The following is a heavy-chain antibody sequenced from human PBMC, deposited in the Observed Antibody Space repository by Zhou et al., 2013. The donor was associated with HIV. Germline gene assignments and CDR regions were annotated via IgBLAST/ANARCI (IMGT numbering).Heavy chain of an antibody. J-gene: IGHJ4*02. D-gene: IGHD4-17*01. CDR1: GGTLSSYA. CDR3: AREGAMGDYGGNPFDY. V-gene: IGHV1-69*05. Sequence: QVQLVQSGAELKKPGSSVRVSCKASGGTLSSYAISWVRQAPGQGLEWMGGTIILYVTVNYAQKLQGRLTITTDESTDTAYMELRSLRSEDTAVYYCAREGAMGDYGGNPFDYWGQGTLVTVSS. CDR2: TIILYVTV.